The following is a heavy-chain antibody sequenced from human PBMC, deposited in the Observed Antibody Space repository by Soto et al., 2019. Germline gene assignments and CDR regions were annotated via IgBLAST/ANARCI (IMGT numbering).Heavy chain of an antibody. CDR2: INHSGST. Sequence: SETLSLTCAVYGGSFSGYYWSWIRQPPGKGLEWIGEINHSGSTNYNPSLKSRVTISVDTSKNQFSLKLSSVTAADTAVYYCASQEYGDYKDFDYWGQGTLVTVSS. J-gene: IGHJ4*02. CDR1: GGSFSGYY. V-gene: IGHV4-34*01. CDR3: ASQEYGDYKDFDY. D-gene: IGHD4-17*01.